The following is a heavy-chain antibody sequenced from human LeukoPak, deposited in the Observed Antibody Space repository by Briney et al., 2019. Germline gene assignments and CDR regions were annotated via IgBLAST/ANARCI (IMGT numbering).Heavy chain of an antibody. CDR3: ARGVSGGVFDY. V-gene: IGHV4-30-2*01. J-gene: IGHJ4*02. CDR1: GGSISSGGYS. D-gene: IGHD3-3*01. Sequence: SETLSLTCAVSGGSISSGGYSWIWIRQPPGKGLEWIGYIYHSGSTYYNPSLKSRVTISVDRSKNQFSLKLSSVTAADTAVYYCARGVSGGVFDYWGQGTLVTVSS. CDR2: IYHSGST.